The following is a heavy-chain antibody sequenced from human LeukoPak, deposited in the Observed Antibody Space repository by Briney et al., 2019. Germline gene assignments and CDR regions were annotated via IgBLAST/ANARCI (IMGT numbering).Heavy chain of an antibody. CDR1: GGTFSSYS. D-gene: IGHD6-25*01. Sequence: ASVKVSCKASGGTFSSYSINWVRQAPGQGLEWMGRIIPMFATPNYAHNFQGRVTMTTDTSTSTAYMELRSLRSDDTAVYYCARDLSGYHDAFDIWGQGTMVTVSS. J-gene: IGHJ3*02. V-gene: IGHV1-69*05. CDR2: IIPMFATP. CDR3: ARDLSGYHDAFDI.